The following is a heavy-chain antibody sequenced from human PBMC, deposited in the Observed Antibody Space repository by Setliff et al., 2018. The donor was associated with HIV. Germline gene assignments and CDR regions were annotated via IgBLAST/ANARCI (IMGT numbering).Heavy chain of an antibody. CDR2: TYYGGSTDYN. D-gene: IGHD3-22*01. Sequence: ETLSLTCTVSGVSIRTYYWSWVRQVPGKGLEWIGDTYYGGSTDYNKYNPSLKGRVTISVDIYRKQLSLNLRSVTAADTAVYYCARDFRYDTSGSLTGYGLDVWGQGTTVTVSS. CDR1: GVSIRTYY. CDR3: ARDFRYDTSGSLTGYGLDV. V-gene: IGHV4-59*01. J-gene: IGHJ6*02.